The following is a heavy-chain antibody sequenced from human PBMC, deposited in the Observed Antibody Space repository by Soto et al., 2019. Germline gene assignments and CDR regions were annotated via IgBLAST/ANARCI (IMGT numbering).Heavy chain of an antibody. J-gene: IGHJ4*02. CDR2: VWSDGSKE. CDR3: GRRRSGTQGVDY. D-gene: IGHD1-26*01. CDR1: GFTFSSYG. V-gene: IGHV3-33*01. Sequence: WGTLRLSCAASGFTFSSYGVHWVRQAPGKGLEWVGDVWSDGSKEFYADSVKGRYTTFRETSKKSVYLQMNSPGAEDTAVYCGGRRRSGTQGVDYWGQGTMVTVSS.